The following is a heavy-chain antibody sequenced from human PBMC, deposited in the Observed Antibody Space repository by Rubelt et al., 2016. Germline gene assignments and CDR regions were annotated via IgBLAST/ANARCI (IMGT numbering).Heavy chain of an antibody. Sequence: LQKPSETLSLTCSVSGASISSYYWSWIRQPPGKGLEWIASFYHTGSTTYNPSLKSRVTMSVDTSKNQFSLKVRSVTAADTAVYYCAEYVRVTGSYYFDYWGQGALVTVSS. CDR3: AEYVRVTGSYYFDY. CDR1: GASISSYY. V-gene: IGHV4-59*01. CDR2: FYHTGST. J-gene: IGHJ4*02. D-gene: IGHD2-15*01.